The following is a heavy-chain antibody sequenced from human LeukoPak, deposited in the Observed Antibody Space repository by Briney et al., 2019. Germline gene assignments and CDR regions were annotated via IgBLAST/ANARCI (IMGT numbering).Heavy chain of an antibody. D-gene: IGHD2-21*02. CDR3: AKGERAYCGGDCYYDH. J-gene: IGHJ4*02. Sequence: LPGGSLRLSCAASGFTFSSYAMSWARQAPGKGLEWVSAISGSGGSTYYADSVKGRFTISRDNSKNTLYLQMNSLRAEDTAVYYCAKGERAYCGGDCYYDHWGQGTLVTVSS. CDR1: GFTFSSYA. V-gene: IGHV3-23*01. CDR2: ISGSGGST.